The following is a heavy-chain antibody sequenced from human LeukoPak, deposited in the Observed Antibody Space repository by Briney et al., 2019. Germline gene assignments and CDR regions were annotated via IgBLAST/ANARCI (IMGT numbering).Heavy chain of an antibody. CDR2: ISPNSGGT. J-gene: IGHJ4*02. CDR3: ARDYGQWLANVGD. CDR1: GYTLTANY. Sequence: ASVKVSCKASGYTLTANYMHWLRQAAGQGLEWMGWISPNSGGTNYAQKFQGRVTMTRDTSISTAYLELSSLRSDDTAVYFCARDYGQWLANVGDWGQGTLVTVSS. D-gene: IGHD6-19*01. V-gene: IGHV1-2*02.